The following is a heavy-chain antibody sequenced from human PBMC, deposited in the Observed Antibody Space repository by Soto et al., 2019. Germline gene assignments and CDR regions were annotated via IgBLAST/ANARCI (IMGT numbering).Heavy chain of an antibody. CDR3: ATENADAKYYDYIWGSYRRAYYFDY. CDR2: FDPEDGET. J-gene: IGHJ4*02. D-gene: IGHD3-16*02. V-gene: IGHV1-24*01. CDR1: GYTLTELS. Sequence: QVQLVQSGAEVKKPGASVKVSCKVSGYTLTELSMHWVRQAPGKGLEWMGGFDPEDGETIYAQKFQGRVTMTEDTSTDTAYMELSSLRSEDTAVYYCATENADAKYYDYIWGSYRRAYYFDYWGQGTLVTVSS.